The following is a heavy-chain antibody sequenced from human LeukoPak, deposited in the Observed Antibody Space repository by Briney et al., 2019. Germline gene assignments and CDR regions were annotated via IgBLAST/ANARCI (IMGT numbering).Heavy chain of an antibody. V-gene: IGHV1-2*02. Sequence: ASVKVSCKASGYTFTGYYMHWVRQAPGQGLEWMGWINPNSGGTNYAQKFQGRVTMTRDTSISTAYMELSRLRSDDTAVYYCAREGLLSGSYNFDYWGQGTLVTVSP. CDR2: INPNSGGT. CDR3: AREGLLSGSYNFDY. D-gene: IGHD1-26*01. CDR1: GYTFTGYY. J-gene: IGHJ4*02.